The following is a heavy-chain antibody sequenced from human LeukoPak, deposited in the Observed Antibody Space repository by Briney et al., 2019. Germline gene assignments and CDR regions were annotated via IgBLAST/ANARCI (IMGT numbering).Heavy chain of an antibody. V-gene: IGHV3-7*05. J-gene: IGHJ4*02. CDR2: IKQDGSEK. CDR3: ARDFLTYYDSSGQGAYFDY. CDR1: GFPFSSYW. D-gene: IGHD3-22*01. Sequence: GGSLRLSCAASGFPFSSYWMSWVRQAPGKGLEWVANIKQDGSEKYYVDSVKGRFIISRDNAKNSLYLQMNSLRAEDTAVYYCARDFLTYYDSSGQGAYFDYWGQGTLVTVSS.